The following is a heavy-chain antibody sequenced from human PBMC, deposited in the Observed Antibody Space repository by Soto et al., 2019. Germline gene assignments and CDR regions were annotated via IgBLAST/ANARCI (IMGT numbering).Heavy chain of an antibody. D-gene: IGHD5-12*01. CDR2: IIPIFGTA. CDR1: GGTFSSYA. Sequence: AASVKVSCKASGGTFSSYAISWVRQAPGQGLEWMGGIIPIFGTANYAQKFQGRVTITADKSTSTAYMELSSLRSEDTAVYYCARDPWATRYYYYGMDVWGQGTTVTVSS. CDR3: ARDPWATRYYYYGMDV. V-gene: IGHV1-69*06. J-gene: IGHJ6*02.